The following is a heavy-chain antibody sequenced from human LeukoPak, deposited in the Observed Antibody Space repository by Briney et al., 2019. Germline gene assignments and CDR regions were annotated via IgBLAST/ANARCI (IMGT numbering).Heavy chain of an antibody. CDR3: ARASLVWFKRDAFDI. CDR1: GGSISSGGYS. Sequence: SETLSLTCAVSGGSISSGGYSWSWIRQPPGKGLEWIGYIYHSGSTYYNPSLKSRVTISVDRSKNQFSLKLSSVTAADTAVYYCARASLVWFKRDAFDIWGQGTMVTVSS. CDR2: IYHSGST. J-gene: IGHJ3*02. D-gene: IGHD3-3*01. V-gene: IGHV4-30-2*01.